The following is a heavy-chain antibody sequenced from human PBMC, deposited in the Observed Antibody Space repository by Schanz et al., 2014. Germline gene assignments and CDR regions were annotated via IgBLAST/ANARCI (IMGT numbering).Heavy chain of an antibody. Sequence: VQLVESGGALVQPGGSLRLSCSASGFTFSDHWMSWVRQPPGKGLEWVSYISSVGISKYYADPVKGRFTISRDSAKNSLYLQMNSLRAEDTAVYYCARQRSYFYAMDVWGQGTTVTVSS. J-gene: IGHJ6*02. CDR3: ARQRSYFYAMDV. CDR2: ISSVGISK. CDR1: GFTFSDHW. V-gene: IGHV3-11*01.